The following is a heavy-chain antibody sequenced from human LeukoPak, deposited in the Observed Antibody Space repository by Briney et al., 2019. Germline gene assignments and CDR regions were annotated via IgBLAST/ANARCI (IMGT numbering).Heavy chain of an antibody. CDR2: IYTSGST. D-gene: IGHD1-26*01. Sequence: SEALSLTCTVSGGSISSYYWSWIRQPAGKGLEWIGRIYTSGSTNYNPSLKSRVTMSVDTSKNQFSLKLSSVTAADTAVYYCASFRYSGSYSDYWGQGTLVTVSS. J-gene: IGHJ4*02. CDR3: ASFRYSGSYSDY. V-gene: IGHV4-4*07. CDR1: GGSISSYY.